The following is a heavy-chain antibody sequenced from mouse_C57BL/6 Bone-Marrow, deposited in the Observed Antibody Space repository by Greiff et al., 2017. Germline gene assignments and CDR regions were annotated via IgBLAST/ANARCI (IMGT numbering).Heavy chain of an antibody. D-gene: IGHD2-5*01. CDR1: GYTFTSYW. J-gene: IGHJ1*03. CDR3: ASSNYGYCDV. CDR2: IDPSDSYT. V-gene: IGHV1-69*01. Sequence: VQLQQPGAELVMPGASVKLSCKASGYTFTSYWMHWVKQRPGQGLEWIGEIDPSDSYTNYNQKFKGKSTLTVDKSSSTAYMQLSSLTSEDSAVYYCASSNYGYCDVWGTGTTVTVSS.